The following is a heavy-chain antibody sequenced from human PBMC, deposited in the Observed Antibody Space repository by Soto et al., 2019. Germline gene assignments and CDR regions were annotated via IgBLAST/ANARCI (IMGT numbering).Heavy chain of an antibody. CDR1: GVSISSHDW. V-gene: IGHV4-4*02. CDR2: SHQSGNT. J-gene: IGHJ4*02. Sequence: QVQLQESGPGLVKPSGTLSLTCAVSGVSISSHDWWTWVRQPPGKGLEWIGESHQSGNTNYNSSLEGRVTRSVDKSKNQFALKLTSVTVADTAVYYCATRDSSRFYWGQGTLVTVSS. D-gene: IGHD6-13*01. CDR3: ATRDSSRFY.